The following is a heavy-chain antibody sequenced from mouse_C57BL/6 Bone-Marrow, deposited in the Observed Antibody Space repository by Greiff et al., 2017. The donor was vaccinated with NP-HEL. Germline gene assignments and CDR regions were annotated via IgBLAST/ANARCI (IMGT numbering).Heavy chain of an antibody. D-gene: IGHD2-2*01. CDR2: IHPTDGDT. J-gene: IGHJ3*01. Sequence: QVQLQQPGAELVKPGASVKVSCKASGYTFTSYWMSWVKQRPGQGLEWIGRIHPTDGDTNYNEKFKGKATLTADKSSSTAYMELRSLTSEDSAVYFCASRLWLRSQDWFAYWGQGTLVTVSA. CDR1: GYTFTSYW. V-gene: IGHV1-74*01. CDR3: ASRLWLRSQDWFAY.